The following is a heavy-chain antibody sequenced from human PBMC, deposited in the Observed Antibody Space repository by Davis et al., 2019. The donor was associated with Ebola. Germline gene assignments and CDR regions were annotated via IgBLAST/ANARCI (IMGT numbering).Heavy chain of an antibody. CDR2: INPNSGGT. CDR3: PRTFLGYYYYYMDV. J-gene: IGHJ6*03. V-gene: IGHV1-2*02. D-gene: IGHD2/OR15-2a*01. CDR1: GYTFTGYY. Sequence: ASVKVSCKASGYTFTGYYMHWVRQAPGQGLEWIGWINPNSGGTNYAQKFQGRVTMTRDTSSSTAYMELSRLRSDDTAVYYWPRTFLGYYYYYMDVWGKGTTVTVSS.